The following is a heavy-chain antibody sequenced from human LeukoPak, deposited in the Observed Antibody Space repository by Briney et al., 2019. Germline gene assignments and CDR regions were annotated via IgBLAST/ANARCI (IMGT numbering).Heavy chain of an antibody. CDR1: GYTFTSYG. CDR2: ISAYNGST. V-gene: IGHV1-18*01. CDR3: ARETGRSSSPKDYFDY. D-gene: IGHD6-13*01. J-gene: IGHJ4*02. Sequence: ASVKVSCKASGYTFTSYGISWVRQAPGQGLEWMGWISAYNGSTNYAQKLQGRVTMTTDTSTSTAYMELRSLRSDDTAVYYCARETGRSSSPKDYFDYWGQGTLVTVSS.